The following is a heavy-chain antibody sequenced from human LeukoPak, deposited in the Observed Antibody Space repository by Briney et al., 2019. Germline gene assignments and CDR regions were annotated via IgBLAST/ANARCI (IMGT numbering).Heavy chain of an antibody. CDR1: GGSISSSGYY. CDR3: ARHEYSGSYYGLSWFDP. J-gene: IGHJ5*02. V-gene: IGHV4-39*01. CDR2: IYYSGST. Sequence: PSETLSLTCTVSGGSISSSGYYWGWVRQPPGKGLEWVARIYYSGSTYYNPSLKSRVTISVDPSKSQLSLKLSSLTAADTAVYYCARHEYSGSYYGLSWFDPWGQGTLVTVSS. D-gene: IGHD1-26*01.